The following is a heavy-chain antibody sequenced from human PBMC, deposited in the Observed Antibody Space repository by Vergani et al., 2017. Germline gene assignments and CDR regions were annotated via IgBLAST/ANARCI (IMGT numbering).Heavy chain of an antibody. CDR2: MNPNSGNK. V-gene: IGHV1-8*02. D-gene: IGHD3-9*01. CDR3: ATNYDILTGYPDDAFDI. Sequence: QVQLVQSGAEVKKPGSSVKVSCKASGGTFSSYDINWVRQATGQGLEWMGWMNPNSGNKGYAQKFQGRVTMTRNTSISTADIELSSLRSEDTAVYYCATNYDILTGYPDDAFDIWGQGTMVTVSS. CDR1: GGTFSSYD. J-gene: IGHJ3*02.